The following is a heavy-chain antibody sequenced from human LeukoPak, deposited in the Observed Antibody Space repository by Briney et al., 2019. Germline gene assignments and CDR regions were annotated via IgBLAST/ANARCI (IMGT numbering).Heavy chain of an antibody. CDR2: IWYDGSNK. V-gene: IGHV3-33*08. J-gene: IGHJ4*02. CDR1: GFTFSSYA. CDR3: ARTVTTFQRLFYFDY. Sequence: PGRSLRLSCAASGFTFSSYAMHWVRQAPGKGREWVAVIWYDGSNKYYADSVKGRFTISRDNSKNTLYLQMNSLRAEDTAVYYCARTVTTFQRLFYFDYWGQGTLVTVSS. D-gene: IGHD4-17*01.